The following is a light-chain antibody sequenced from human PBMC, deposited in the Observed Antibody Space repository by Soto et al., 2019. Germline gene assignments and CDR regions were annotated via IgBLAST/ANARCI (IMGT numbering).Light chain of an antibody. J-gene: IGLJ2*01. CDR2: EVS. Sequence: QSALTQPASVSGSPGQSITISCTGTSSDVGGYNYVSWYQQHPGKAPKLMIYEVSNRPSGVSNRFSGPKSGNAASLTISGLQAEDEADYYCSSYTISSTLVFGGGTKLTVL. CDR3: SSYTISSTLV. CDR1: SSDVGGYNY. V-gene: IGLV2-14*01.